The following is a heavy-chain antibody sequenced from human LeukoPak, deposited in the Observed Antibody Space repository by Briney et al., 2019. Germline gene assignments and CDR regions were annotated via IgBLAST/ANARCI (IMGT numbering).Heavy chain of an antibody. D-gene: IGHD1-26*01. CDR3: AREWVSDY. V-gene: IGHV3-7*01. J-gene: IGHJ4*02. CDR1: GFTFSSYW. CDR2: INQDGSEK. Sequence: GGSLRLSCAASGFTFSSYWMDWVRQAPGKGLEWVAKINQDGSEKYFVDSVKGRFTISRDNAKNSLYLQMNSLRAEDTAVYYCAREWVSDYWGQGTLVTVSS.